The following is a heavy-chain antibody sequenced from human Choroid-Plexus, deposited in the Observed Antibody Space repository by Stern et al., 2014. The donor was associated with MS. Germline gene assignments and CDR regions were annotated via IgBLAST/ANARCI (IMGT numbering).Heavy chain of an antibody. CDR2: ISYDGSDK. D-gene: IGHD2-15*01. V-gene: IGHV3-30*18. Sequence: ESGGGVAQPGRPLMLSCAASGFTFSNFGMHWVRQAPGKGLEWVALISYDGSDKYYADSVKGRFTIFRDNSKNTLYMHMNSLRAEDTAVYYCAKDRQWSTYFFDYWGQGSLVTVSS. CDR1: GFTFSNFG. CDR3: AKDRQWSTYFFDY. J-gene: IGHJ4*02.